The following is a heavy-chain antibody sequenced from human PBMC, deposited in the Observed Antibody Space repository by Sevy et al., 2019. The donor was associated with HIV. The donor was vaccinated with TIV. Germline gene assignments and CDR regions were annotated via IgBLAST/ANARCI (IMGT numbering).Heavy chain of an antibody. J-gene: IGHJ4*02. V-gene: IGHV1-8*01. D-gene: IGHD3-22*01. Sequence: ASVKVSCKASGYTFTSYDINWVRQATGQGLEWMGWMNPNSGNTGYAQKFQGRVTMTRNTSISTAYMELSSLRSEDKAVHYCARSAPGYYYDSSGYYHFDYWGQGTLVTVSS. CDR1: GYTFTSYD. CDR3: ARSAPGYYYDSSGYYHFDY. CDR2: MNPNSGNT.